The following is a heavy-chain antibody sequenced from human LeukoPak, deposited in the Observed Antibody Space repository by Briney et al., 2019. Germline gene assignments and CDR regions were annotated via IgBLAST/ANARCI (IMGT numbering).Heavy chain of an antibody. Sequence: SETLSLTCAVYGGSFSGYYWSWIRQPPGKGLEWIGEINHSGSTNYNPSLKSRVTISVDTSKNQFSLKLSSVTAADTAVYYCARTNIGYCSGGSCYSGPNWFDPWGQGTLVTVSS. V-gene: IGHV4-34*01. J-gene: IGHJ5*02. CDR3: ARTNIGYCSGGSCYSGPNWFDP. D-gene: IGHD2-15*01. CDR2: INHSGST. CDR1: GGSFSGYY.